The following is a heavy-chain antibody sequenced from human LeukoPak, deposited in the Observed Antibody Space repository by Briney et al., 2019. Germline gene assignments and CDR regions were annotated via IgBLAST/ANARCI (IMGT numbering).Heavy chain of an antibody. CDR3: AKYDSFDHYYDSSGRFDC. D-gene: IGHD3-22*01. V-gene: IGHV3-23*01. J-gene: IGHJ4*02. CDR2: ISGSGGDT. Sequence: GGSLRLSCAASGFTFSSYAMSWVRQAPGKGLEWVPAISGSGGDTYYADSVKGRFTISRDNSKNTLFLQMNSLRAEDTAVYYCAKYDSFDHYYDSSGRFDCWGQGTLVTVSS. CDR1: GFTFSSYA.